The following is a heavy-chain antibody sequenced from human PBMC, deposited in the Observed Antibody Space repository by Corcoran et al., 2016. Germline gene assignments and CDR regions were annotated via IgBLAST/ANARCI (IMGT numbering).Heavy chain of an antibody. V-gene: IGHV1-46*01. CDR2: INPSGCSK. CDR3: AREITMVRGVNGYYYYGRDV. J-gene: IGHJ6*02. D-gene: IGHD3-10*01. CDR1: GYTFTSYY. Sequence: QVQLVQSGAEVKKPGASVKVSCKASGYTFTSYYMHWVRQAPGQGLEWMGIINPSGCSKSYAQKFQGRVTMTRDTSTSTVYMGLSSLRSADTAVYYWAREITMVRGVNGYYYYGRDVWGQGTTVTVSS.